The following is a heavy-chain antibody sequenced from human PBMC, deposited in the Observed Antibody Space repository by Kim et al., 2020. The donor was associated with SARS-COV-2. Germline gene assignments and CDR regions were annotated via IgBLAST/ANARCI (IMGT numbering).Heavy chain of an antibody. D-gene: IGHD4-17*01. CDR3: AKSVTTLGFGYYYGMDV. CDR2: ISGSGGST. J-gene: IGHJ6*02. CDR1: GFTFSSYA. Sequence: GGSLRLSCAASGFTFSSYAMSWVRQAPGKGLEWVSAISGSGGSTYYADSVKGRFTISRDNSKNTLYLQMNSLRAEDTAVYYCAKSVTTLGFGYYYGMDVWGQGTTVTVSS. V-gene: IGHV3-23*01.